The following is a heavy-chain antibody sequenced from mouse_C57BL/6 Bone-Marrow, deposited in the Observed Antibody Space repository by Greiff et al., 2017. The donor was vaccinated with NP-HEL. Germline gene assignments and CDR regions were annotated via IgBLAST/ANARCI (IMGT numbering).Heavy chain of an antibody. CDR3: ARHGLLRSSYWYFDV. CDR1: GFTFSDYY. Sequence: EVKLMESGGGLVQPGGSLKLSCAASGFTFSDYYMYWVRQTPEKRLEWVAYISNGGGSTYYPDTVKGRFTISRDNAKNTLYLQMSRLKSEDTAMYDCARHGLLRSSYWYFDVWGTGTTVTVAS. J-gene: IGHJ1*03. V-gene: IGHV5-12*01. CDR2: ISNGGGST. D-gene: IGHD1-1*01.